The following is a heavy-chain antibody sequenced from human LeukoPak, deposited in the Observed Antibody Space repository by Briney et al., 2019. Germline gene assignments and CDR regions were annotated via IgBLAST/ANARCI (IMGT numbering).Heavy chain of an antibody. CDR2: IIPIFGTA. D-gene: IGHD2-2*01. CDR3: ARLVGYCSSTSCLDFDS. CDR1: GGTFSSYA. Sequence: SVKVSCKASGGTFSSYAISWVRQAPGQGLEWMGGIIPIFGTANYAQKFQGRVTITTDESTSTAYMELSSLRSEDTAVYYCARLVGYCSSTSCLDFDSWGQGTLVTVSS. V-gene: IGHV1-69*05. J-gene: IGHJ4*02.